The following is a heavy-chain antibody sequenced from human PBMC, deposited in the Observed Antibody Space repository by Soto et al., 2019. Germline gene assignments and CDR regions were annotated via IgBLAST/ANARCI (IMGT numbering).Heavy chain of an antibody. D-gene: IGHD3-22*01. CDR1: GFTFSSYD. V-gene: IGHV3-13*01. CDR2: IGTAGDT. J-gene: IGHJ2*01. Sequence: EVQLVESGGGLVQPGGSLRLSCAASGFTFSSYDMHWVRQATGKGLEWVSAIGTAGDTYYPGSVKGRFTISRENAKNSLYLQMNSLRAEDTAVYYCARVRLGYDSSGYYLPSYWYFDLWGRGTLVTVSS. CDR3: ARVRLGYDSSGYYLPSYWYFDL.